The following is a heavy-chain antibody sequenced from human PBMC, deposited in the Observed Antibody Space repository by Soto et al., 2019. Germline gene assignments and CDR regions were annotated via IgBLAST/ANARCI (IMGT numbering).Heavy chain of an antibody. Sequence: EVQLLESGGGLVQPGGSLRLSCAASGFTFSSYAMSWVRQAPGKGLEWVSAISGSGGSTYYADSVKGRFTISRDNSKNTLYLQMNSLRAEDTAVYYCAKNHGERVVVVPAASGAFDIWGQGTMVTVSS. CDR1: GFTFSSYA. CDR3: AKNHGERVVVVPAASGAFDI. CDR2: ISGSGGST. V-gene: IGHV3-23*01. J-gene: IGHJ3*02. D-gene: IGHD2-2*01.